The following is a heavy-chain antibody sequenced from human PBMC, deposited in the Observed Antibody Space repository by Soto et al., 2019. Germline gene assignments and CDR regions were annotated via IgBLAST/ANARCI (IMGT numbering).Heavy chain of an antibody. CDR3: ARDRGTLVRGAELDY. Sequence: QVQLVQSGAEVKKPGSSVKVSCKASGSTFTCYAISWVRQAPGQGLEWMGGIIPIFGTANYAQKFQGRVTITADESTNTAYMELSSLRSEDTAVYYCARDRGTLVRGAELDYWGQGTLVTVSS. CDR1: GSTFTCYA. J-gene: IGHJ4*02. CDR2: IIPIFGTA. V-gene: IGHV1-69*12. D-gene: IGHD3-10*01.